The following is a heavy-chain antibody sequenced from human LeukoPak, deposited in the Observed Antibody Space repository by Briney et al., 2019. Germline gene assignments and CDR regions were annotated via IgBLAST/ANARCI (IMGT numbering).Heavy chain of an antibody. Sequence: PGGSLRLSCAASGFTFSSYGMHWVRQAPGKGLEWVAVIWYDGSNKYYADSVKGRFTISRDNSKNTLHLQMNSLRAEDTAVYYCAKDVTVAGTDAFDIWGQGTMVTVSS. CDR3: AKDVTVAGTDAFDI. CDR1: GFTFSSYG. V-gene: IGHV3-33*06. J-gene: IGHJ3*02. D-gene: IGHD6-19*01. CDR2: IWYDGSNK.